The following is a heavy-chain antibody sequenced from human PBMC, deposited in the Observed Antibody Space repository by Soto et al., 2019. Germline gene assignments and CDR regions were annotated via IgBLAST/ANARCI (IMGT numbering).Heavy chain of an antibody. CDR3: ARGGLYYDILTGYSHTYYFDY. J-gene: IGHJ4*02. D-gene: IGHD3-9*01. CDR2: ISYDGSNK. V-gene: IGHV3-30-3*01. Sequence: GWSLRLSCAASGFTFSSYAMHWVRQAPGKGLEWVAVISYDGSNKYYADSVKGRFTISRDNSKNTLYLQMNSLRAEDTAVYYCARGGLYYDILTGYSHTYYFDYWGQGTLVTVSS. CDR1: GFTFSSYA.